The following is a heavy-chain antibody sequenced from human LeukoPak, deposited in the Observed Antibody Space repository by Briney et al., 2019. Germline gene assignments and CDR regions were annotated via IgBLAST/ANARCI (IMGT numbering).Heavy chain of an antibody. Sequence: GGSLRLSCAASGFTFSSYAMSWVRQAPGKGLERVSTISGSGGSTYYADSAKGRFTISRDNSKSTLYLQMNSLRAEDTAVYYCAKSAGPIDYWGQGTLVTVSS. J-gene: IGHJ4*02. D-gene: IGHD2-15*01. CDR2: ISGSGGST. CDR1: GFTFSSYA. V-gene: IGHV3-23*01. CDR3: AKSAGPIDY.